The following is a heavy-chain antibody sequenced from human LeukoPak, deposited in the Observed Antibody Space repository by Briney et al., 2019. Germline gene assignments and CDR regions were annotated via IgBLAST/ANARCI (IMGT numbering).Heavy chain of an antibody. J-gene: IGHJ4*02. CDR3: ARDHAAGTRFVGY. CDR2: IYYGGST. Sequence: GGSLRLSCAASGFTVTSNYMSWVRQVPGKGLEWVSVIYYGGSTYYADSVRGRFTISRDNSKNTLYLQMNSLRAEDTAVYYCARDHAAGTRFVGYWGQGTLVTVSS. V-gene: IGHV3-66*01. D-gene: IGHD6-13*01. CDR1: GFTVTSNY.